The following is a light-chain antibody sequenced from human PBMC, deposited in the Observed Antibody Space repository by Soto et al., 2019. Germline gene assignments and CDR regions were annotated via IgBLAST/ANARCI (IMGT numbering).Light chain of an antibody. CDR3: QQYEDLPLT. V-gene: IGKV1-33*01. CDR2: DAS. Sequence: DIPMTQSPSSLSASVGDRVTITCQASQDISNYLNWYQQKPGKAPKLLIFDASNVETGVPSRFSGSGSGTDFTFTIHSLQPKDAATYYCQQYEDLPLTFGGGTKVGIK. CDR1: QDISNY. J-gene: IGKJ4*01.